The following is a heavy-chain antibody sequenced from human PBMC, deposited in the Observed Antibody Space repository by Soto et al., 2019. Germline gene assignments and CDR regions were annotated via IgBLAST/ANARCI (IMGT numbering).Heavy chain of an antibody. V-gene: IGHV1-3*01. J-gene: IGHJ4*02. Sequence: GASVKVSCKASGYTFTNYAIHWVRQAPGQRLEWMGWINAGNGKTKYSQNFQGRVTITRDTSASIVYMEVNSLRSEDTALYYCARGIWVAPTADYYLHSWGQATRVTVAS. D-gene: IGHD2-21*01. CDR3: ARGIWVAPTADYYLHS. CDR1: GYTFTNYA. CDR2: INAGNGKT.